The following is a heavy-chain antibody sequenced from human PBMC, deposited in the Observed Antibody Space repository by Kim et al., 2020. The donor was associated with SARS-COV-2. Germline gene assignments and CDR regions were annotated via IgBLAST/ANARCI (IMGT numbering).Heavy chain of an antibody. Sequence: ASVKVSCKVSGYNLSELSIHWVRQAPGKGLEWMGGFDPEEGESIYAPTLQGRVTMTEDTPADTAYMELRSLISEDTATYHCATFTGGWLDPRDHWGQGTLVTVSS. J-gene: IGHJ4*02. D-gene: IGHD5-12*01. CDR3: ATFTGGWLDPRDH. CDR1: GYNLSELS. V-gene: IGHV1-24*01. CDR2: FDPEEGES.